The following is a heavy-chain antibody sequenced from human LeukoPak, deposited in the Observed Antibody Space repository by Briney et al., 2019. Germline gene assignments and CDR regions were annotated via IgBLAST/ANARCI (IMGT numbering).Heavy chain of an antibody. V-gene: IGHV3-7*03. Sequence: GGSLRLSCAASGFTFSSYWMSWVRQAPGKGLEWVANIKQDGSEKYYVDSVKGRFTIPRDNAKNSLYLQMNSLRAEDTAVYYCARDRDYGFVRYFDYWGQGTLVTVSS. CDR2: IKQDGSEK. J-gene: IGHJ4*02. CDR3: ARDRDYGFVRYFDY. CDR1: GFTFSSYW. D-gene: IGHD3-10*01.